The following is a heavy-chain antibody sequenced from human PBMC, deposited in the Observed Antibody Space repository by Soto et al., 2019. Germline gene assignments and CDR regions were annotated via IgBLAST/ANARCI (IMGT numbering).Heavy chain of an antibody. CDR1: GGTFSSYT. Sequence: QVQLVQSGAEVKKPGSSVKVSCKASGGTFSSYTISWVRQAPGQGLEWMGRIIPILGIANYAQKFQGRVTIPADKSTSTAYMELSSLRSDDTAVYYCARGMVAVAGTDWFDPWGQGTLVTVSS. D-gene: IGHD6-19*01. CDR3: ARGMVAVAGTDWFDP. V-gene: IGHV1-69*02. J-gene: IGHJ5*02. CDR2: IIPILGIA.